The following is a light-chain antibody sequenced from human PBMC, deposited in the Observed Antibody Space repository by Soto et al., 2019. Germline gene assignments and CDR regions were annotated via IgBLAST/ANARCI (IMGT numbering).Light chain of an antibody. CDR3: QQYGSS. CDR1: QSVGSSY. CDR2: GAS. V-gene: IGKV3-20*01. Sequence: EIVLTQSPGTLSLSPGERATLSCRASQSVGSSYLAWYQQKPGQSPRLVIYGASSRATGIQDRFSGSGSGTDFTLTISRLEPEDFAVYYCQQYGSSFGQGTKLEIK. J-gene: IGKJ2*01.